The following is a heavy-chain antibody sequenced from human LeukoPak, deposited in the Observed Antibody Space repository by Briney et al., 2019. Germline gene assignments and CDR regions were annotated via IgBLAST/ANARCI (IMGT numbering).Heavy chain of an antibody. V-gene: IGHV3-30*18. J-gene: IGHJ6*04. CDR2: ISYDGSNK. CDR3: AELGITMIGGV. D-gene: IGHD3-10*02. CDR1: GFTFSSYG. Sequence: GRSLRLSCAASGFTFSSYGMHWVRQAPGKGLEWVAVISYDGSNKYYVDSVKGRFTISRDNGKNSLYLQMNSLRAEDTAVYYCAELGITMIGGVWGKGTTVTISS.